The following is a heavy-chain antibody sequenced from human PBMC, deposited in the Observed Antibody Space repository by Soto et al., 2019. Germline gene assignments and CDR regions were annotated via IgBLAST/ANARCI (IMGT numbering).Heavy chain of an antibody. V-gene: IGHV1-8*02. Sequence: QVQLVQSGAEVKEPGASVRVSCKASGYTFINFGISWVRQAAGQGLEWLGWMNPGSGKTGYASKFHGRVAMTRDASTGTSHLELSSLTSDDTAVYYCARMASAGTLNWFDPWGQGTLVTVSS. D-gene: IGHD6-13*01. CDR3: ARMASAGTLNWFDP. J-gene: IGHJ5*02. CDR2: MNPGSGKT. CDR1: GYTFINFG.